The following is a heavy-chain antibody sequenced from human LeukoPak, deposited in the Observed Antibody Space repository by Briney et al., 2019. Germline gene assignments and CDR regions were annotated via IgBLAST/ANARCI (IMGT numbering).Heavy chain of an antibody. V-gene: IGHV4-34*01. CDR3: ARDSRKFPFKRIYYGMDV. Sequence: SETLSLTCAVYGGSFSGYYWSWIRQPPGKGLEWIGEINHSGSTNYNPSLKSRVTISVDTSKNQFSLKLSSMTAADTAVYYCARDSRKFPFKRIYYGMDVWGQGTTVTVSS. CDR2: INHSGST. CDR1: GGSFSGYY. D-gene: IGHD1-14*01. J-gene: IGHJ6*02.